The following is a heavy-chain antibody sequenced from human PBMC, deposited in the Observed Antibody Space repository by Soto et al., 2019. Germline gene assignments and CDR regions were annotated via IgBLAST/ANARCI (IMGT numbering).Heavy chain of an antibody. D-gene: IGHD3-10*01. CDR3: ARRGGAVSSLYGMDV. J-gene: IGHJ6*02. CDR1: GGSISSGGYY. CDR2: IYYSGST. Sequence: QVQLQESGPGLVKPSQTLSLTCTVSGGSISSGGYYWSWIRQHPGKVLAWIGYIYYSGSTYYNPSIKSRVTISVDTSKNQFSLKLSSVTAADTAVYYCARRGGAVSSLYGMDVWGQGTTVTVSS. V-gene: IGHV4-31*03.